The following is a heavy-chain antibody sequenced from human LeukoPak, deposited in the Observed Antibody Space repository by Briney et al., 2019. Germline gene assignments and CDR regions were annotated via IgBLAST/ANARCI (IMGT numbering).Heavy chain of an antibody. CDR1: GYTFTSYG. V-gene: IGHV1-18*01. J-gene: IGHJ6*03. D-gene: IGHD3-16*01. CDR2: ISAYNGNT. CDR3: AREFHVLWYYYYMDV. Sequence: ASVKVSCKASGYTFTSYGISWVRQAPGQGLEWMGWISAYNGNTNYAQKLRGRVTMTTDTSTSTAYMELRSLRSDDTAVYYCAREFHVLWYYYYMDVWGKGTTVTVSS.